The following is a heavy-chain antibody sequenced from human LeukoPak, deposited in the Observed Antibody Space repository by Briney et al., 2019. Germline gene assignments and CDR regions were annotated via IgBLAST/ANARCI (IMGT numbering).Heavy chain of an antibody. CDR2: ISGRGILI. V-gene: IGHV3-48*02. CDR1: GFTFSTYT. D-gene: IGHD3-10*01. J-gene: IGHJ3*01. Sequence: GRSLRLSCVGSGFTFSTYTMIWVRQAPGKGLEWVSYISGRGILIYYADSVRGRFTVSRDNAKNSLYLQTNSLRDDDTAVYYCASVLWFGAFDFWGQGTMVTVS. CDR3: ASVLWFGAFDF.